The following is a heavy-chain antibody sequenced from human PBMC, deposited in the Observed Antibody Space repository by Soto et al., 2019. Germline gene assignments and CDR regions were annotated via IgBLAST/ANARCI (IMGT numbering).Heavy chain of an antibody. J-gene: IGHJ4*02. CDR1: GGSFSGYY. CDR2: INHSGST. D-gene: IGHD3-10*01. CDR3: ASTITMVRGVIIPFDY. Sequence: SETLSLTCAVYGGSFSGYYWSWIRQPPGKGLEWIGEINHSGSTNYNPSLKSRVTISVDTSKNQFSLKLSSVTAADTAVYYCASTITMVRGVIIPFDYWGQGTLVTVSS. V-gene: IGHV4-34*01.